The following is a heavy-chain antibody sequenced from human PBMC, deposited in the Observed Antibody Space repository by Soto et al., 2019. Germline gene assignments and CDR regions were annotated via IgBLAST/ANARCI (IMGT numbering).Heavy chain of an antibody. CDR2: VYFSGNT. Sequence: SETLSLTCTVSGGSISSSSYSWSWIRQHPGKGLEWIGYVYFSGNTDYNPSLKSRVTISVDTSKKQFSLRPTSVTVADTAVYYCARLGYDSSGYPSWFDPWGQGTLVTVSS. J-gene: IGHJ5*02. CDR3: ARLGYDSSGYPSWFDP. CDR1: GGSISSSSYS. V-gene: IGHV4-31*03. D-gene: IGHD3-22*01.